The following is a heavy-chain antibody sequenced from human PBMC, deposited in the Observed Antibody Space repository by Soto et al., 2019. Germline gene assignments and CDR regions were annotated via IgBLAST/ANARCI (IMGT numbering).Heavy chain of an antibody. CDR3: ATEMGATQGPFDN. D-gene: IGHD1-26*01. J-gene: IGHJ4*02. CDR2: LSNTGRRT. V-gene: IGHV3-23*04. CDR1: VFPFGANA. Sequence: EVQLVESGGGLAQPGGSLRLSCVVSVFPFGANAMSWVRQAPGKGLEWVSGLSNTGRRTSYADSVKGRFIISRDNSENTVYLQMNSLRVEDTAVYYCATEMGATQGPFDNWGQGTLVTVSS.